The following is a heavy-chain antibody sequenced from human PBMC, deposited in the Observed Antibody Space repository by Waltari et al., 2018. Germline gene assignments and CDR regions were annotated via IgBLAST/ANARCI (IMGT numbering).Heavy chain of an antibody. CDR2: INPNSGGT. CDR1: GYTFTGYY. CDR3: VRELGREWELLKYFQH. V-gene: IGHV1-2*02. J-gene: IGHJ1*01. Sequence: QVQLVQSGAEVKKPGASVKVSCKASGYTFTGYYMHWVRQAPGQGLEWMGWINPNSGGTNYAQKFQGRVTMTRDTSISTAYMELSRLRSDDTAVYYCVRELGREWELLKYFQHWGQGTLVTVSS. D-gene: IGHD1-26*01.